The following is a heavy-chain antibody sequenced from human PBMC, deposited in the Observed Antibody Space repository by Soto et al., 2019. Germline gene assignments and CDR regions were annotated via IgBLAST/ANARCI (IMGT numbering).Heavy chain of an antibody. J-gene: IGHJ4*02. CDR2: ISYDGSNK. V-gene: IGHV3-30*18. CDR3: AKDAPITGTVDY. Sequence: WGSLRLSCSASGFTFSMFSMHWVRQAPGKGLEWVAVISYDGSNKYYADSVKGRFTISRDNSKNTLYLQMNSLRAEDTAVYYCAKDAPITGTVDYWGKGTLATVSS. D-gene: IGHD1-20*01. CDR1: GFTFSMFS.